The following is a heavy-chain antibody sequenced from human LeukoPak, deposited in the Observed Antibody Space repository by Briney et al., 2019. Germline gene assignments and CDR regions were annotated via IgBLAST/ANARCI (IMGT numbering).Heavy chain of an antibody. Sequence: GESLKISCKGSGYSFTTYWIDWVRQMPGKGLEWMGIIYPGDSDTRYSPSFQGQVTISADKSVRTAYLQWSSLKASDTAMYYCARPNITSYYDSRGYDAFDVWGQGTVVTVSS. CDR1: GYSFTTYW. V-gene: IGHV5-51*01. J-gene: IGHJ3*01. D-gene: IGHD3-22*01. CDR3: ARPNITSYYDSRGYDAFDV. CDR2: IYPGDSDT.